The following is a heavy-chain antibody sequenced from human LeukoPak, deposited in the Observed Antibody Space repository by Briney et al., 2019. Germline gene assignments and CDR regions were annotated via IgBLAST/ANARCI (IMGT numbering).Heavy chain of an antibody. CDR2: INHSGST. CDR3: ARGRGCSSTSCYALFDY. Sequence: PSETLSLTCAVYGGSFSGYYWSWIRQPPGKGREWIGEINHSGSTNYNPSLKSRVTISVDTSKNQFSLKLSSVTAADTAVYYCARGRGCSSTSCYALFDYWGQGTLVTVSS. CDR1: GGSFSGYY. V-gene: IGHV4-34*01. J-gene: IGHJ4*02. D-gene: IGHD2-2*01.